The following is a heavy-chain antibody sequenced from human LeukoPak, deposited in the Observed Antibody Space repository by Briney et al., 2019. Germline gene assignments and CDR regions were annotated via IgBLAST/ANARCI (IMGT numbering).Heavy chain of an antibody. CDR1: GFTVSSNY. CDR2: IYSGGST. J-gene: IGHJ4*02. D-gene: IGHD3-16*01. V-gene: IGHV3-66*02. Sequence: GGSLRLSCAASGFTVSSNYMSWVRQAPGKGLEWVSVIYSGGSTCYADSVKGRFTISRDNSKNTLYLQMNSLRAEDTAVYYCARAAVGGGVADYWGQGTLVTVSS. CDR3: ARAAVGGGVADY.